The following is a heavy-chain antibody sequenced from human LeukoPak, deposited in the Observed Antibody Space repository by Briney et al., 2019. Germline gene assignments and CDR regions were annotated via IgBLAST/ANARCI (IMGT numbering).Heavy chain of an antibody. CDR1: GGSISSSSYY. CDR2: IYYSGST. V-gene: IGHV4-39*07. J-gene: IGHJ4*02. D-gene: IGHD6-19*01. Sequence: PSETLSLTCTVSGGSISSSSYYWGWIRQPPGKGLEWIGSIYYSGSTYYNPSLKSRVTISVDTSKNQFSLKLSSVTAADTAVYYCARDCRSSGLEGFDYWGQGTLVTVS. CDR3: ARDCRSSGLEGFDY.